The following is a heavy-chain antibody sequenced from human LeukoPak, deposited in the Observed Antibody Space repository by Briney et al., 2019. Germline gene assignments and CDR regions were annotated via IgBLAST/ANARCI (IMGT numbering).Heavy chain of an antibody. V-gene: IGHV3-11*01. D-gene: IGHD3-10*01. J-gene: IGHJ4*02. CDR3: ATSYSYATW. CDR1: GFTSSDYY. CDR2: ISSGAYTI. Sequence: GGSLRLSCAASGFTSSDYYMSWIRQAPEKGLEWISYISSGAYTIYYADSVKGRFTISRDNAKNSLYLQMDSLRAEDTAIYYCATSYSYATWWGQGTLVTVSS.